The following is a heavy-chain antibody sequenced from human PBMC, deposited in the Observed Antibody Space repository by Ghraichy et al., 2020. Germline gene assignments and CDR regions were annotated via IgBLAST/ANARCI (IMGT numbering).Heavy chain of an antibody. CDR1: GFTFSSYG. CDR2: ISYDGSNK. Sequence: GGSLRLSCAASGFTFSSYGMHWVRQAPGKGLEWVAVISYDGSNKYYADSVKGRFTISRDNSKNTLYLQMNSLRAEDTAVYYCAKDAPSVYGSGRFPSLGGYMDVWGKGTTVTVSS. CDR3: AKDAPSVYGSGRFPSLGGYMDV. V-gene: IGHV3-30*18. J-gene: IGHJ6*03. D-gene: IGHD3-10*01.